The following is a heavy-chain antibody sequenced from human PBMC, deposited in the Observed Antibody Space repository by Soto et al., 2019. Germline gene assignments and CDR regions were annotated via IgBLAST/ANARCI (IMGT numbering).Heavy chain of an antibody. D-gene: IGHD2-15*01. CDR2: IYYSGST. J-gene: IGHJ4*02. CDR1: GGSISSYY. Sequence: PSETLSLTCTVSGGSISSYYWSWIRQPPGKGLEWIGYIYYSGSTNYNPSLKSRVTISVDTSKNQFSLKLSSVTAADTAVYYCAREEYCSGGSCYSSSGYSYGGLDYWGQGTLVTVSS. CDR3: AREEYCSGGSCYSSSGYSYGGLDY. V-gene: IGHV4-59*01.